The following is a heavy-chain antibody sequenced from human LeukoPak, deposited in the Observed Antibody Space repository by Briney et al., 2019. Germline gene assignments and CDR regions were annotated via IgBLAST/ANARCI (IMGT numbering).Heavy chain of an antibody. J-gene: IGHJ3*01. D-gene: IGHD3-9*01. CDR1: GYSFTNYD. CDR3: ARGRESSKLTSGFQSFDWLSDSFDL. V-gene: IGHV1-8*01. CDR2: MSPNSGKT. Sequence: ASVKVSCKTSGYSFTNYDINWVRQATGQGLERMGWMSPNSGKTGYAQKFQGRVTMTKSTSMSTAYMELSSLTSEDTAVYYCARGRESSKLTSGFQSFDWLSDSFDLWGQGTIVTVSS.